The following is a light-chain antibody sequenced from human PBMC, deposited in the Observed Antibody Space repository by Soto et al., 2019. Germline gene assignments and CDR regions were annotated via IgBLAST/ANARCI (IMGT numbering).Light chain of an antibody. CDR3: QQYGSMWT. CDR2: GAS. J-gene: IGKJ1*01. V-gene: IGKV3-20*01. CDR1: ESVRSSS. Sequence: EIVLTQSPGTLSLSPGERATLSCRASESVRSSSLAWYQHKPGQAPRLLISGASRRATGIPDRFSGRGSGTDFTLTIDRLEPEDLAVYYCQQYGSMWTFGQGTKVELK.